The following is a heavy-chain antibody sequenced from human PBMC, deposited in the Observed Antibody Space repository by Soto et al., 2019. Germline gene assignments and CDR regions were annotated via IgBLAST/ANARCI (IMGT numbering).Heavy chain of an antibody. J-gene: IGHJ3*02. V-gene: IGHV4-34*02. CDR3: ARARIPFSGALDI. CDR2: IIHTGST. D-gene: IGHD3-3*02. Sequence: QVHLQQWGAGLLKPSETLSLSCGVYGGSFSGYYWTWIRQPPGKGLEWIGEIIHTGSTNYNPSLESRVPMSVDTSEKQFSLKLISVTAADTAVYHCARARIPFSGALDIWGQGTMGTVSS. CDR1: GGSFSGYY.